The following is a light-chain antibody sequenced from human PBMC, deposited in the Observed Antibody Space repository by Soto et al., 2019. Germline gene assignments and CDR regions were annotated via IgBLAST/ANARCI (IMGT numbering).Light chain of an antibody. CDR2: EVS. J-gene: IGLJ3*02. CDR1: SSDVGGYNY. CDR3: SSYTGSSWV. V-gene: IGLV2-14*01. Sequence: QSVLTQPASVSGSPGQSITISCTGTSSDVGGYNYVSWYQQHPGKAPKLMIYEVSNRPSGVSNRFSGYKSGNTASLTISGLQAEDEADYYCSSYTGSSWVFGGGTKLTVL.